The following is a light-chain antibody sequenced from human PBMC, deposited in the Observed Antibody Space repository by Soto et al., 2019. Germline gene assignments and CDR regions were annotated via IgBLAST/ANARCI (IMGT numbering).Light chain of an antibody. CDR3: HQYGNWPPT. J-gene: IGKJ3*01. V-gene: IGKV3-15*01. CDR2: DTS. Sequence: EIVMTQSPATLSVSPGERATLSCRASQSVSSNLAWYQQKPGQTPRLLIYDTSTRATGVPARFSGSGSGTEFTLTISSLQSEDFALYFCHQYGNWPPTFGPGTKVDIK. CDR1: QSVSSN.